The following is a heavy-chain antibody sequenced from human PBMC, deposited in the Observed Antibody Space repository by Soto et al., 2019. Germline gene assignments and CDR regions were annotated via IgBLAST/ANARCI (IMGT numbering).Heavy chain of an antibody. Sequence: PSETLSLTCTVSGGSISSYYWSWIRQPPGKGLEWIGYIYYSGSTNYNPSLKSRVTISVDTSKNQFSLKLSSVTAADTAVYYCARHEGIYGDCLGNYYYYMDVWGKGTTVTVSS. J-gene: IGHJ6*03. V-gene: IGHV4-59*08. CDR1: GGSISSYY. D-gene: IGHD4-17*01. CDR2: IYYSGST. CDR3: ARHEGIYGDCLGNYYYYMDV.